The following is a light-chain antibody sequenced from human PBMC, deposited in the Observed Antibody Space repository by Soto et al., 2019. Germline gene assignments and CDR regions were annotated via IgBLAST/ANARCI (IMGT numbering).Light chain of an antibody. Sequence: IVLTPNPPTIPFARNDRSPLPCRASQSVSSNLAWYQQKPGQAPRVLIYAASTRATGIPDRFSGSGSGTEFTLTISSLHSEDFGVYYCQQYDKWWKFGEGSKVEIK. V-gene: IGKV3-15*01. J-gene: IGKJ4*02. CDR1: QSVSSN. CDR3: QQYDKWWK. CDR2: AAS.